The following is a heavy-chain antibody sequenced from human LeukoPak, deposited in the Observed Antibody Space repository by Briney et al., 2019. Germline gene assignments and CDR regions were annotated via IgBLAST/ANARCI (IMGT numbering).Heavy chain of an antibody. Sequence: PGGSLRLSCAASGFTVSSNYMSWVRQAPGKGLEWVSVIYSGGSTYYADSVKGRFTISRHNSKNTLYPQMNSLRAEDTAVYYCATKHSSSWYEGFDIWGQGTMVTVSS. D-gene: IGHD6-13*01. J-gene: IGHJ3*02. CDR2: IYSGGST. CDR1: GFTVSSNY. V-gene: IGHV3-53*04. CDR3: ATKHSSSWYEGFDI.